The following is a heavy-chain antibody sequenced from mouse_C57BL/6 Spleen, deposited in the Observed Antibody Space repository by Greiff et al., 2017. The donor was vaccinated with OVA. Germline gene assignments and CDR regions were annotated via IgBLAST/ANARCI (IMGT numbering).Heavy chain of an antibody. V-gene: IGHV1-54*01. D-gene: IGHD2-4*01. J-gene: IGHJ4*01. Sequence: QVQLQQSGAELVRPGTSVKVSCKASGYAFTNYLIEWVKQRPGQGLEWIGVINPGSGGTNYNEKFKGKATLTADKSSSTAYMQLSSLTSEDSAVYFCARGDDYIYAMDYWGQGTSVTVSS. CDR1: GYAFTNYL. CDR2: INPGSGGT. CDR3: ARGDDYIYAMDY.